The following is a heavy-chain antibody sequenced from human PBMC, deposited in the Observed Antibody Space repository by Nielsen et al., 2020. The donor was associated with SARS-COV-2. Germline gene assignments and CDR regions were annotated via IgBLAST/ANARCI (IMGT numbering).Heavy chain of an antibody. Sequence: ASVKVSCKASGYTFTAYYMHWVRQAPGQGLEWMGRINPYSGDTNYAQKFQGRLTMTADTSTNTVYMEMRSLRSDDTAVYYCARHGDSFLGGLDIWGQGTVVTVSS. V-gene: IGHV1-2*06. D-gene: IGHD4-17*01. CDR3: ARHGDSFLGGLDI. CDR1: GYTFTAYY. CDR2: INPYSGDT. J-gene: IGHJ3*02.